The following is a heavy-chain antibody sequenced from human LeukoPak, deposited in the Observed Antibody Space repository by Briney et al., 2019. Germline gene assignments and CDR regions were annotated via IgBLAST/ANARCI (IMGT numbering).Heavy chain of an antibody. CDR2: ISNSGTTI. J-gene: IGHJ5*02. Sequence: GGSLRLSCAASGFTFSDYYMSWIRQAPGKGLEWVSYISNSGTTIYYADSVQGRFSISRDNAKNLLYLQMNSLRAEDTALYYCARDRSGEPYHYGSSGYQSWGQGTLVTVSS. CDR1: GFTFSDYY. CDR3: ARDRSGEPYHYGSSGYQS. D-gene: IGHD3-22*01. V-gene: IGHV3-11*01.